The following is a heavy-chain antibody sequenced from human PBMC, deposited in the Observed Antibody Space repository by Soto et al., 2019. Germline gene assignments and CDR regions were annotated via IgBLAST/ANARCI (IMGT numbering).Heavy chain of an antibody. V-gene: IGHV3-30-3*01. CDR2: ISYDGSNK. J-gene: IGHJ4*02. Sequence: GGSLRLSCAASGFTFSSYAMHWVRQAPGKGLEWVAVISYDGSNKYYADSVKGRFTISRDNSKNTLYPQMNSLRAEDTAVYYCARGSGSHDYWGQGTLVTVSS. CDR3: ARGSGSHDY. CDR1: GFTFSSYA. D-gene: IGHD1-26*01.